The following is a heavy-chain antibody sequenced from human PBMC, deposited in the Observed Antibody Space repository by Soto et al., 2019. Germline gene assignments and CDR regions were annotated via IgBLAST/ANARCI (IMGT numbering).Heavy chain of an antibody. V-gene: IGHV3-48*01. CDR3: ASDKCLWLAPSPGCFDL. CDR2: ISSRNRTI. J-gene: IGHJ2*01. CDR1: GFTFSDYN. Sequence: EVQLVESGGGLVQPGGSLRLSCAAAGFTFSDYNMNWVRQAPGKGLEWVSYISSRNRTIYYGDSVKGRFTISRDNAKNSLYLQMSSLRAEDTAIYYCASDKCLWLAPSPGCFDLWGRGTLVTVSS. D-gene: IGHD6-19*01.